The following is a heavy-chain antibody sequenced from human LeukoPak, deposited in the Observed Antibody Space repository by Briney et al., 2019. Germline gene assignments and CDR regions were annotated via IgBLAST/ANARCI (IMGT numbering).Heavy chain of an antibody. D-gene: IGHD1-26*01. CDR1: GFTFDDYA. V-gene: IGHV3-9*01. J-gene: IGHJ4*02. CDR2: IGWNSDSI. CDR3: AKDIGYSGSYYEPPY. Sequence: GGSLRLSCAASGFTFDDYAMHWVRQAPGKGLEGVSGIGWNSDSIGYADSVKGRFTISRDNAKNSLYLQMNSLRAEDTALYYCAKDIGYSGSYYEPPYWGQGTLVTVSS.